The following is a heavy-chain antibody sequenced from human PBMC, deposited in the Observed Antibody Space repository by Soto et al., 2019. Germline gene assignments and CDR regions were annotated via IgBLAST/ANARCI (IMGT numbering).Heavy chain of an antibody. Sequence: SQTLSLTCAISGDSVSSNSAAWNWIRQSPSRGLEWLGRTYYRSKWYNDYAVSVKSRITINPDTSKNQFSLQLNSVTPEDTAVYYCARAVYSSSSFSDAFDIWGQGTMVTVS. CDR2: TYYRSKWYN. V-gene: IGHV6-1*01. D-gene: IGHD6-6*01. J-gene: IGHJ3*02. CDR3: ARAVYSSSSFSDAFDI. CDR1: GDSVSSNSAA.